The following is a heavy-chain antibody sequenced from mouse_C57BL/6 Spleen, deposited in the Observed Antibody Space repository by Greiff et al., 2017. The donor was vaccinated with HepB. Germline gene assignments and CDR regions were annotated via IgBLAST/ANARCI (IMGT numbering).Heavy chain of an antibody. Sequence: VKLVESGPGLVAPSQSLSITCTVSGFSLTSYAISWVRQPPGKGLEWLGVIWTGGGTNYNSALKSRLSISKDNSKSQVFLKMNSLQTDDTARYYCARKMRVVEDYAMDYWGQGTSVTVSS. D-gene: IGHD1-1*01. CDR2: IWTGGGT. CDR3: ARKMRVVEDYAMDY. J-gene: IGHJ4*01. V-gene: IGHV2-9-1*01. CDR1: GFSLTSYA.